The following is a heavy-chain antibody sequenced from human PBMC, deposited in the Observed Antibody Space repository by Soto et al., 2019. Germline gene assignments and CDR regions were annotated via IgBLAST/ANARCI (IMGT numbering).Heavy chain of an antibody. D-gene: IGHD3-10*01. Sequence: EVHIVESGGGLVKPGGSLRLSCAASGFIFSNAWINWVRQAPGKGLEWVGRVKSKNDGGTTDFATPVKGRFAISRDDSKNMVYLEMNNLQTEDTAMYYCTTDSYITPIIVRCDYWGHGTLVTVSS. J-gene: IGHJ4*01. CDR1: GFIFSNAW. V-gene: IGHV3-15*07. CDR2: VKSKNDGGTT. CDR3: TTDSYITPIIVRCDY.